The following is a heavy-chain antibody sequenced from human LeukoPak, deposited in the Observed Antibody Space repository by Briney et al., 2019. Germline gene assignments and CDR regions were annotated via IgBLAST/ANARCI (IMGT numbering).Heavy chain of an antibody. V-gene: IGHV4-39*01. CDR1: GGSISSSAYY. D-gene: IGHD3-10*01. J-gene: IGHJ6*03. Sequence: SETLSLTCSVSGGSISSSAYYWGCIRQPPGKGLEWIGNIYYSGSTYYNPSLKSRVTISLNTSKNQFSLELISVTAADTAVYYCASVRRGFGESSKYYAYYYMGVWGKGTTVTISS. CDR3: ASVRRGFGESSKYYAYYYMGV. CDR2: IYYSGST.